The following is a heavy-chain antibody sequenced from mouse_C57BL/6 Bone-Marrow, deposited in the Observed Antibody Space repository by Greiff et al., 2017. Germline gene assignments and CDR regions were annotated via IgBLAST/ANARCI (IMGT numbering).Heavy chain of an antibody. D-gene: IGHD2-4*01. V-gene: IGHV5-9-1*02. CDR3: TRAYYDYGFAY. Sequence: EVKLMESGEGLVKPGGSLKLSCAASGFTFSSYAMSWVRQTPEKRLEWVAYISSGGDYIYYADTVKGRFTISRDNARNTLYLQMSSLKSEDTAMYYCTRAYYDYGFAYWGQGTLVTVSA. J-gene: IGHJ3*01. CDR2: ISSGGDYI. CDR1: GFTFSSYA.